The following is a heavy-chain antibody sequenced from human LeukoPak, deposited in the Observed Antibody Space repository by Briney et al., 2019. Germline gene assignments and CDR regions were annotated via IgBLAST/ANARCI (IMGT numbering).Heavy chain of an antibody. CDR2: ISYDGSNK. Sequence: GRSLRLSCAASGFTFSSYAMHWVRQAPGKGLEWVAVISYDGSNKYYADSVKGRFTISRDNSKNTLYLQMNRLRAEDTAVYYCASLPGTDFDYWGQGTLVTVSS. J-gene: IGHJ4*02. D-gene: IGHD1-1*01. V-gene: IGHV3-30-3*01. CDR3: ASLPGTDFDY. CDR1: GFTFSSYA.